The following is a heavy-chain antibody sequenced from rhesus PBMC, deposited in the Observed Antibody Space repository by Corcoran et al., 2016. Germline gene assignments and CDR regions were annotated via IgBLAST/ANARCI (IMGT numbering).Heavy chain of an antibody. CDR2: IYGSSGST. CDR1: GYSISSNY. Sequence: QVQLQESGPGLVKPSETLSLTCAVSGYSISSNYWSGIRQPPGKGLEWSGYIYGSSGSTNYNPSLKNPITISKDASKNELSLRLSAVTAADTAVYYCAAALLLDWFPDYWGQGVLVTVSS. CDR3: AAALLLDWFPDY. J-gene: IGHJ4*01. V-gene: IGHV4-147*01. D-gene: IGHD3-3*01.